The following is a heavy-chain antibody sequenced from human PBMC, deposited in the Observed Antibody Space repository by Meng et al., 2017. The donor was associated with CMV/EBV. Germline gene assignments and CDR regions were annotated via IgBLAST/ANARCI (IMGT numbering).Heavy chain of an antibody. CDR2: IYTSGST. D-gene: IGHD2-2*01. CDR3: ARDLMNCSSTSCANWFDP. J-gene: IGHJ5*02. Sequence: GQLQESGPGLVKPSETLSLTCTVSGGSISSYYWSWIRQPAGKGLEWIGRIYTSGSTNYNPSLKSRVTMSVDTSKNQFSLKLSSVTAADTAVYYCARDLMNCSSTSCANWFDPWGQGTLVTVSS. V-gene: IGHV4-4*07. CDR1: GGSISSYY.